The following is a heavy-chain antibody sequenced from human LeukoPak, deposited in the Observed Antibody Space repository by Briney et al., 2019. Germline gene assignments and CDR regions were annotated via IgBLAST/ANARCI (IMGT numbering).Heavy chain of an antibody. CDR1: GFTFSSYA. V-gene: IGHV3-23*01. CDR2: ISGSGGST. Sequence: GGTLRLSCAASGFTFSSYAISWVRQAPGKGLDWFSAISGSGGSTYYAGSVKGRFTISRDNSKNTLYLQMNSLRAEDTAVYYCAITDSGNLYGMDVWGQGTTVTVSS. J-gene: IGHJ6*02. D-gene: IGHD5-12*01. CDR3: AITDSGNLYGMDV.